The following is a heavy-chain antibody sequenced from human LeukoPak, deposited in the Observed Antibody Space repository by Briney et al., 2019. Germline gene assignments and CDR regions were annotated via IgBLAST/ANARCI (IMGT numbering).Heavy chain of an antibody. V-gene: IGHV4-4*07. J-gene: IGHJ3*01. CDR2: IYTSGST. D-gene: IGHD2-15*01. Sequence: PSETLSLTCTVSGGSISSYYWSWIRRPAGKGLEWIGRIYTSGSTNYNPSLKSRVTMSVDTSKNQFSLNLTSVTAADTAIYYCARGICSGGTCYSPGAFDFWGQGTMVTVSS. CDR3: ARGICSGGTCYSPGAFDF. CDR1: GGSISSYY.